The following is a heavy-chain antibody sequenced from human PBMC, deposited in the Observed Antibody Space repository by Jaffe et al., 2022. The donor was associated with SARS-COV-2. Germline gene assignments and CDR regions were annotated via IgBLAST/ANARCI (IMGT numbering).Heavy chain of an antibody. CDR1: GGSISSGSYY. CDR2: IYTSGST. CDR3: ARAYGDYMGTWFDP. D-gene: IGHD4-17*01. V-gene: IGHV4-61*02. Sequence: QVQLQESGPGLVKPSQTLSLTCTVSGGSISSGSYYWSWIRQPAGKGLEWIGRIYTSGSTNYNPSLKSRVTISVDTSKNQFSLKLSSVTAADTAVYYCARAYGDYMGTWFDPWGQGTLVTVSS. J-gene: IGHJ5*02.